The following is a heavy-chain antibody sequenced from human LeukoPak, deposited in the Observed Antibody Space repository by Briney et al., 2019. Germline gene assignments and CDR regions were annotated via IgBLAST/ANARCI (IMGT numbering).Heavy chain of an antibody. CDR3: ARDLVVVPAAIEGHWFDP. V-gene: IGHV1-18*01. J-gene: IGHJ5*02. Sequence: ASVKVSCKASDYTFTSHGISWVRQAPGQGLEWMGWISAYNGNTNYAQKLQGRVTMTTDTSTSTAYMELRSLRSDDTAVYYRARDLVVVPAAIEGHWFDPWGRGTLVTVSS. CDR1: DYTFTSHG. D-gene: IGHD2-2*01. CDR2: ISAYNGNT.